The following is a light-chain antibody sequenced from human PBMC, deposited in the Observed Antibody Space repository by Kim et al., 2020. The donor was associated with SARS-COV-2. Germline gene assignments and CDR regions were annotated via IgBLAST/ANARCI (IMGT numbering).Light chain of an antibody. CDR3: QQYSSSPAT. Sequence: APGERATLSRRASQSVSSNYLVWYQQKPGQAPRLLIYGASSRATGIPDRFSGSGSGTDFTLTITRLEPEDFAVYYCQQYSSSPATFGQGTKVDIK. CDR2: GAS. J-gene: IGKJ1*01. CDR1: QSVSSNY. V-gene: IGKV3-20*01.